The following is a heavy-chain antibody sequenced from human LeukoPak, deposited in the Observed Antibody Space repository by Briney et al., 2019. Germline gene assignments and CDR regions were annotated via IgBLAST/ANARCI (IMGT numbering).Heavy chain of an antibody. V-gene: IGHV3-48*01. Sequence: PGESLRLSCAATGFTFTFYTMNWVRQAPGKGLEWVSHIGTGTSTVGYADSIKGRFTISRDNAKNSVDLQMSSLRVDYSAVYYCVRDKDWGCDSWGQGTLVTVSS. CDR3: VRDKDWGCDS. J-gene: IGHJ5*02. D-gene: IGHD7-27*01. CDR1: GFTFTFYT. CDR2: IGTGTSTV.